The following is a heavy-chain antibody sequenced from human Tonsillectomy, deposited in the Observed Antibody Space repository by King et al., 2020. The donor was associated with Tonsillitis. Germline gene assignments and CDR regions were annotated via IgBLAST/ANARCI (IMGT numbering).Heavy chain of an antibody. CDR1: GFTFSTYS. CDR2: ISSGSTMM. CDR3: ARNFWSGGTEGC. V-gene: IGHV3-48*01. D-gene: IGHD3-3*01. J-gene: IGHJ4*02. Sequence: VQLVESGGDLVQPGGSLRLSCAASGFTFSTYSMNWVRQAPGKGLEWISYISSGSTMMYYADSVKGRFTISRDNAKNSLYLEMNNLRAEDTAVYYCARNFWSGGTEGCWGQGTLVTVSS.